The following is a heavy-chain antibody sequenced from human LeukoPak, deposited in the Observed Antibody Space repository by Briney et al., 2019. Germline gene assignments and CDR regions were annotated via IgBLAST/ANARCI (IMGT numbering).Heavy chain of an antibody. Sequence: PSETLSLTCTVSGGSISDYYWSWIRQPPGKGLEWIGWIFGSGSSNYNPSLKSRLTISVDTSKNQFSLKLTSATAADTAVYYCGRKKDTGSNHEKILYVIGGQGTMVPVFS. CDR1: GGSISDYY. CDR3: GRKKDTGSNHEKILYVI. V-gene: IGHV4-59*01. CDR2: IFGSGSS. D-gene: IGHD1-26*01. J-gene: IGHJ3*02.